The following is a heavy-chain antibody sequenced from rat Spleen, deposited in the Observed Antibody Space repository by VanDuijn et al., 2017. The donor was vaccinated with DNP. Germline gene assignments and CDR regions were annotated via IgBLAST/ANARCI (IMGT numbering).Heavy chain of an antibody. D-gene: IGHD1-2*01. Sequence: VQLVESGGGPVQPGRSLKLSCVASGFIFSNYWLTWIRQAPGKGLEWVASISNTGYNTYYSDSVKGRFSLSRDNAKSTLYLKVNSLRSEATATYVCTSNHHIRTAAPFDYWGQGVLVTVSS. CDR2: ISNTGYNT. CDR3: TSNHHIRTAAPFDY. J-gene: IGHJ2*01. V-gene: IGHV5-31*01. CDR1: GFIFSNYW.